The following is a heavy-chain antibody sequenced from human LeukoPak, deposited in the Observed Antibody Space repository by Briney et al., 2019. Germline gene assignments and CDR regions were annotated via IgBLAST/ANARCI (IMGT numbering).Heavy chain of an antibody. J-gene: IGHJ1*01. CDR3: AGGWFRELQN. CDR2: IYYSGST. Sequence: SETLSLTCTVSGGSITSTTYYWGWIRQPPGKGLEWIGYIYYSGSTYYNPSLKSRVSISVDTSRHQFSLRLNSVTAADTAVYYCAGGWFRELQNWGHGTPVTVSS. V-gene: IGHV4-39*07. D-gene: IGHD3-10*01. CDR1: GGSITSTTYY.